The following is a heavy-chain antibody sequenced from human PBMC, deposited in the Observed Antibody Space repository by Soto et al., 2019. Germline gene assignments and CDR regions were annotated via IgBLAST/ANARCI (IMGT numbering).Heavy chain of an antibody. CDR1: GGSISSSSYY. Sequence: QLQLQESGPGLVKPSETLSLTCTVSGGSISSSSYYWGWTRQPPGKGLEGIGSMYYSGSTYYKPSLKSRVTISVDTSKNQFSLKLSSVTAADTAVYYCARLSLGSGSQRPNWFDPWGQGTLVTVSS. D-gene: IGHD3-10*01. V-gene: IGHV4-39*01. CDR3: ARLSLGSGSQRPNWFDP. CDR2: MYYSGST. J-gene: IGHJ5*02.